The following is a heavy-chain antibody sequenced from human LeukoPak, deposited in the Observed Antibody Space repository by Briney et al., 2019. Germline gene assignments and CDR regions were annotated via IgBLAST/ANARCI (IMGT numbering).Heavy chain of an antibody. CDR1: GGSFSGYY. Sequence: PSETLSLTCAVYGGSFSGYYWSWIRQPPVKGLEWIGEINHSGSTNYNPSLKSRVTISVDTSKNQFSLKLSSVTAADTAVYYCARAYYYDSSGYYFSVGQLYYFDYWGQGTLVTVSS. D-gene: IGHD3-22*01. J-gene: IGHJ4*02. CDR3: ARAYYYDSSGYYFSVGQLYYFDY. V-gene: IGHV4-34*01. CDR2: INHSGST.